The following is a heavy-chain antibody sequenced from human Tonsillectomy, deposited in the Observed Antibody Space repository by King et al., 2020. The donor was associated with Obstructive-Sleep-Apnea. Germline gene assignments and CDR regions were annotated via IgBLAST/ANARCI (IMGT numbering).Heavy chain of an antibody. CDR2: IYPGDSDT. CDR1: GYTFSNYW. D-gene: IGHD5-24*01. CDR3: VRGLEDGYYLFDY. V-gene: IGHV5-51*01. J-gene: IGHJ4*02. Sequence: QLVQSGAEVKKPGQSLKISCKGSGYTFSNYWIGWVRQVPGKGLEWVAIIYPGDSDTRYSPSFQGQVTTSADKSISTAYLQWSSLEASDTAMYYCVRGLEDGYYLFDYWGQGTLVTVSS.